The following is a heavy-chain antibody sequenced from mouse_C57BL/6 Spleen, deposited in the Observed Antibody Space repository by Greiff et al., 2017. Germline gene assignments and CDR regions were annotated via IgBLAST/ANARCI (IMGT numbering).Heavy chain of an antibody. CDR3: ARIGNWDWFAY. CDR1: GFTFSDYG. V-gene: IGHV5-17*01. CDR2: ISSGSSTI. J-gene: IGHJ3*01. Sequence: EVKLMESGGGLVKPGGSLKLSCAASGFTFSDYGMHWVRQAPEKGLEWVAYISSGSSTIYYADTVKGRFTISRDNAKNTLFLQMTSLRSEDTAMYYCARIGNWDWFAYWGQGTLVTVSA. D-gene: IGHD4-1*01.